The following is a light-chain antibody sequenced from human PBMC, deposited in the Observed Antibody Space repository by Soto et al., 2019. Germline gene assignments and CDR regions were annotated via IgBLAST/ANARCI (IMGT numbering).Light chain of an antibody. J-gene: IGLJ2*01. CDR2: KDS. V-gene: IGLV3-27*01. CDR1: VLAKKY. Sequence: SYELTQPSSVSVSPGQTARITCSGDVLAKKYARWFQQKPGQAPVLVIYKDSERPSGIPERFSGSSSGTTVTLTISGAQVEDEAGYYCYAAADNNVVFGGGNQLTVL. CDR3: YAAADNNVV.